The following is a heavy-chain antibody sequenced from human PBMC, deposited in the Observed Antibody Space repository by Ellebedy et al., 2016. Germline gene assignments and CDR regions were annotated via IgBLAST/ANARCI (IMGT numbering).Heavy chain of an antibody. CDR2: IYYSGTT. Sequence: SETLSLTCAVSGYSISSSNWWGWIRPPPGKGLEWIGFIYYSGTTYYNPSLKSRVTMSVDTSKNQFSLKLSSVTAVDTAVYYCTLSTGGEAFDIWGQGTMVTVSS. V-gene: IGHV4-28*01. CDR3: TLSTGGEAFDI. D-gene: IGHD2-8*02. CDR1: GYSISSSNW. J-gene: IGHJ3*02.